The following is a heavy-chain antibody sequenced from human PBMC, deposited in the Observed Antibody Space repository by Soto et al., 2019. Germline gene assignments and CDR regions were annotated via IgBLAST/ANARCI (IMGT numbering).Heavy chain of an antibody. CDR3: ASAPFAYCGGDCYHALDI. V-gene: IGHV5-51*01. J-gene: IGHJ3*02. D-gene: IGHD2-21*02. CDR2: IYPGDSDT. Sequence: EVQLVQSGAEVKKPGESLKISCRGSGYSFTSYWIGWVRQMPGKGLEWMGIIYPGDSDTRYSPSFQGQVTISADKSISTAYLQWSSLKASATAMYYCASAPFAYCGGDCYHALDIWGQGTMVTVSS. CDR1: GYSFTSYW.